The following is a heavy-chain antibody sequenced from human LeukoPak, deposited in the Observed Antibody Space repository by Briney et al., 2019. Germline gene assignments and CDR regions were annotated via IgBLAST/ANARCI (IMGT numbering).Heavy chain of an antibody. J-gene: IGHJ4*02. CDR3: TRAVAARPYYFDF. D-gene: IGHD6-6*01. CDR2: IYYSGST. Sequence: SGTLSLTCTVSGGSISSYYWSWIRQLPGKGLEYIGYIYYSGSTNYNPSLKSRVTISVDTSKNQFSLKLSYVTAADTAVYYCTRAVAARPYYFDFWGQGTLVTVSS. V-gene: IGHV4-59*01. CDR1: GGSISSYY.